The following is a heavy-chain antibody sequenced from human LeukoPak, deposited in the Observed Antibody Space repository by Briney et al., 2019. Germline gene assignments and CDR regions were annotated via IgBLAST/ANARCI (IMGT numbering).Heavy chain of an antibody. CDR3: ASAIQLWFPFDY. CDR2: IKQDGSEK. D-gene: IGHD5-18*01. CDR1: GFTFSNAW. Sequence: GGSLRLSCAASGFTFSNAWMSWVRQAPGKGLEWVANIKQDGSEKYYVDSVKGRFTISRDNAKNSLYLQMNSLRAEDTAVYYCASAIQLWFPFDYWGQGTLVTVSS. J-gene: IGHJ4*02. V-gene: IGHV3-7*01.